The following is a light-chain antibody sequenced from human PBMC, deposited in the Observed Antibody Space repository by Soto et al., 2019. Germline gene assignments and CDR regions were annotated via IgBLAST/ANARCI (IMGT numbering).Light chain of an antibody. CDR1: QSISSW. Sequence: IQMTQSPSTQSATAGDRVTITCRASQSISSWLAWYQHKPGKAPKLLIYKASSLESGVPSRFSGSGSGTEFTLTISSLQPDDFATYYCQQYNSYSWTFGQGTKVDI. CDR3: QQYNSYSWT. V-gene: IGKV1-5*03. J-gene: IGKJ1*01. CDR2: KAS.